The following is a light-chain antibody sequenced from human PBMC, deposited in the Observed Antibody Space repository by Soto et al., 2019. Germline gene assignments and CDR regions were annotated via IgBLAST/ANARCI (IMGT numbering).Light chain of an antibody. CDR3: QQKYSTPPA. CDR2: AAS. J-gene: IGKJ1*01. Sequence: DIPMTQSPSSLSASVGDRVTITCRASQSISSYLNWYQQKPGKAPKLLIYAASSLQSGVPSRFSGSGSGTDFTLTISRLQTENFSNYYCQQKYSTPPAFRQGNKGENK. CDR1: QSISSY. V-gene: IGKV1-39*01.